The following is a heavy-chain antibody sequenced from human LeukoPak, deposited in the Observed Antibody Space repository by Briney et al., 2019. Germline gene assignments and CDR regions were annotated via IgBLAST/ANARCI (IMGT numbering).Heavy chain of an antibody. CDR1: GFTFSHYS. CDR2: ITSSSSYI. V-gene: IGHV3-21*04. Sequence: PGGSLRLSCAASGFTFSHYSMNWVRQAPGKGLEWVSSITSSSSYIYYADSVKGRFTISRDNAKNSLYLQMNSLRAEDTAVYYCANEDHLSGSYYFDYWGQGTLVTVSS. J-gene: IGHJ4*02. CDR3: ANEDHLSGSYYFDY. D-gene: IGHD1-26*01.